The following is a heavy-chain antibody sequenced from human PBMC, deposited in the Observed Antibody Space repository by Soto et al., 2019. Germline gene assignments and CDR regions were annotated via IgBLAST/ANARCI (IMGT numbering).Heavy chain of an antibody. Sequence: SETLSLTCTVSGGSISSYYWSWIRQPPGKGLEWIGYIYYSGSTNYNPSLKSRVTISVDTSKNQFSLKLSSVTAADTAVYYCARDMRGGLGYYYYGMDVWGQGTTVTVSS. J-gene: IGHJ6*02. D-gene: IGHD3-10*01. CDR2: IYYSGST. CDR1: GGSISSYY. V-gene: IGHV4-59*01. CDR3: ARDMRGGLGYYYYGMDV.